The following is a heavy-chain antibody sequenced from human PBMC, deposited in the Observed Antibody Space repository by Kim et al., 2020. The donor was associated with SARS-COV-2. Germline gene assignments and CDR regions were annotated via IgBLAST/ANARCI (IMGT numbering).Heavy chain of an antibody. Sequence: SRVAISVDTSKNQFSLKLSSVTAADTAVYYCARRTGGSGYDFYYYCGMDVWGQGTTVTVSS. V-gene: IGHV4-39*01. J-gene: IGHJ6*02. D-gene: IGHD5-12*01. CDR3: ARRTGGSGYDFYYYCGMDV.